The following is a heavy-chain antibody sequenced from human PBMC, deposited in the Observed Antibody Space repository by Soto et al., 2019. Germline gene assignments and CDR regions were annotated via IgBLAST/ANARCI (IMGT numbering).Heavy chain of an antibody. CDR3: ATATTVTSSFFCYGLDV. Sequence: QVQLHESGPGLVKPSQTLSLTCTVSGGSISDDDYYWNWIRQSPGKGLEWIGHIYYNGNTYYNPSLKSRLTRSLGTSQNQFSLHRTSVIAADSALYFCATATTVTSSFFCYGLDVWGPGTTVTVSS. CDR2: IYYNGNT. J-gene: IGHJ6*02. V-gene: IGHV4-30-4*01. D-gene: IGHD4-17*01. CDR1: GGSISDDDYY.